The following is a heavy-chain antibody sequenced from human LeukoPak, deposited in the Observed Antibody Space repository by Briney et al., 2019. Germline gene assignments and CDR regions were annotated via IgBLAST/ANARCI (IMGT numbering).Heavy chain of an antibody. CDR2: ISGSGGST. CDR1: GFTFSSYW. V-gene: IGHV3-23*01. J-gene: IGHJ4*02. CDR3: AKGRKYSSGWYDY. D-gene: IGHD6-19*01. Sequence: GGSLRLSCAASGFTFSSYWMSWVRQAPGKGLEWVSAISGSGGSTYYADSVKGRFTISRDNSKNTLYLQMNSLRAEDTAVYYCAKGRKYSSGWYDYWGQGTLVTVSS.